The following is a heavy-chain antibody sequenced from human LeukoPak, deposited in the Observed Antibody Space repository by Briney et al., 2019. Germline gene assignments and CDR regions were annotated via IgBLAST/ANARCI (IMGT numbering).Heavy chain of an antibody. CDR1: GYTFTSYG. J-gene: IGHJ1*01. CDR3: ARDVAYCSGGSCYPTAEYFHH. Sequence: ASVKVSCKASGYTFTSYGITWVRQAPGQGLEWMGWISAYNGNTNYEQKFQGRVTMTTDTSTSTAYMELRSLRSDDTAVYYCARDVAYCSGGSCYPTAEYFHHWGQGTLVTVSS. V-gene: IGHV1-18*01. D-gene: IGHD2-15*01. CDR2: ISAYNGNT.